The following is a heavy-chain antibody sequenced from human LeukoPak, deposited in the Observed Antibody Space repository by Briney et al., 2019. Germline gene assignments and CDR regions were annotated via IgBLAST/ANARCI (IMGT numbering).Heavy chain of an antibody. CDR3: ARGPRYSSSWYEDYYYYGMDV. Sequence: GPVKVSCKASGYTFTSYDINWVRQATGQGLGWMGWVNPNSGNTGYAQKFQGRVTMTRNTSISTAYMELSSLRSEDTAVYYCARGPRYSSSWYEDYYYYGMDVWGQGTTVTVSS. V-gene: IGHV1-8*01. J-gene: IGHJ6*02. CDR2: VNPNSGNT. CDR1: GYTFTSYD. D-gene: IGHD6-13*01.